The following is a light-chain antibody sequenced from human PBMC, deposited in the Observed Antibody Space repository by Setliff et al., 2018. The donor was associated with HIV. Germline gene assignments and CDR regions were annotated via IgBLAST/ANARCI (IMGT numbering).Light chain of an antibody. CDR1: NSNIGSNA. V-gene: IGLV1-44*01. CDR3: AAWDASLIRHV. J-gene: IGLJ1*01. CDR2: TNY. Sequence: VLTQPPSASGTPGQRVTISCSGTNSNIGSNAVNWYQQLPGTAPKLLIYTNYQRPSGVPDRFSGSKSGTSASLAISGLQSEDEADYYCAAWDASLIRHVFGTGTRSPS.